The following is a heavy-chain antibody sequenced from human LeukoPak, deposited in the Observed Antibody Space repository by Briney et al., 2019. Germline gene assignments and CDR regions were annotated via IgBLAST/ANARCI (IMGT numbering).Heavy chain of an antibody. CDR2: INPNSGDT. D-gene: IGHD2-2*01. V-gene: IGHV1-2*02. Sequence: PWASVKVSCKASGYTFTGYYMHWVRQAPGQGLEWMGWINPNSGDTNYAQKFQGRVTMTRDTSITTAYMELGSLIFDDTAVYYCTRGRPLDMAVVELRAYWGQGTLVTVSS. CDR3: TRGRPLDMAVVELRAY. J-gene: IGHJ4*02. CDR1: GYTFTGYY.